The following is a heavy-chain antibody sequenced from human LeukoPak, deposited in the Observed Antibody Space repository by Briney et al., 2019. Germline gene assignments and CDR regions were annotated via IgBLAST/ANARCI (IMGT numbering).Heavy chain of an antibody. J-gene: IGHJ5*02. CDR1: GYTLTELS. V-gene: IGHV1-24*01. CDR2: FDPEDGET. CDR3: ATGKFGELLDLNWFDP. Sequence: ASVKVSCKVSGYTLTELSMHWVRQAPGKGLEWMGGFDPEDGETIYAQKFQGRVTMTEDTSTDTAYMELSSLRSEDTAVYYCATGKFGELLDLNWFDPWGQGTLVTVSS. D-gene: IGHD3-10*01.